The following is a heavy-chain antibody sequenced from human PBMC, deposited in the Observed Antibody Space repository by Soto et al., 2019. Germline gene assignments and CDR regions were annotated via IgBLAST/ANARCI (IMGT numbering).Heavy chain of an antibody. J-gene: IGHJ6*02. CDR3: AKDYGYSYGSLGMDD. Sequence: GGSLRLSCAASGLTFSTYGMHLVSPATGKGLEWVAVISYDGSNKSYADSVKGRFTISRDNSKNTLYLQMNSLRPEDTAVYYCAKDYGYSYGSLGMDDWGQGTTVTVSS. D-gene: IGHD5-18*01. CDR1: GLTFSTYG. CDR2: ISYDGSNK. V-gene: IGHV3-30*18.